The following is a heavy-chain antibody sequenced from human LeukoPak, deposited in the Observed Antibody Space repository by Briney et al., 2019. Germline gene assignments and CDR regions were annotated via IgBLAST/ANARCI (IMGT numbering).Heavy chain of an antibody. J-gene: IGHJ4*02. Sequence: GGSLRLSCAASGFSISDYYMSWIRQVPGKGLAWVSYISSSGGAIYYADSVKGRFSISRDNAKNSLYLQMNSLRAEDTAVYYCAREREGGLLEWLLEYWGQETLVTVSS. CDR2: ISSSGGAI. CDR1: GFSISDYY. V-gene: IGHV3-11*01. D-gene: IGHD3-3*01. CDR3: AREREGGLLEWLLEY.